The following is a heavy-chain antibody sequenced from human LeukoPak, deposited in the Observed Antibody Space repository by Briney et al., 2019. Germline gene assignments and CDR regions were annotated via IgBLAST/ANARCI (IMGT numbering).Heavy chain of an antibody. D-gene: IGHD4-17*01. CDR1: GGSISSSSYY. Sequence: KSSETLSLTCTVSGGSISSSSYYWGWIRQPPGKGLEWIGSIYYSGSTYYNPSLKSRVTISVDTSKNQFSLKLSSVTAADTAVYYCAREVTTVTTGEGYNYFDYWAREPWSPSPQ. V-gene: IGHV4-39*07. CDR3: AREVTTVTTGEGYNYFDY. CDR2: IYYSGST. J-gene: IGHJ4*02.